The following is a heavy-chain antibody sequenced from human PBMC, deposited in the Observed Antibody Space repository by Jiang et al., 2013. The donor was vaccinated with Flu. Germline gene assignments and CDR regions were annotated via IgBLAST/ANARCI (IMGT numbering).Heavy chain of an antibody. J-gene: IGHJ4*02. Sequence: LLKPSETRSPVTCTVSGGSISSSSYYWGWIRQPPEKGLEWIGEINHSGSTNYNPSLKSRVTISVDTSKNQFSLKLSSVTAADTAVYYCARGRSLWTPLDYWGQGTLVTVSS. V-gene: IGHV4-39*07. CDR1: GGSISSSSYY. D-gene: IGHD3-10*01. CDR2: INHSGST. CDR3: ARGRSLWTPLDY.